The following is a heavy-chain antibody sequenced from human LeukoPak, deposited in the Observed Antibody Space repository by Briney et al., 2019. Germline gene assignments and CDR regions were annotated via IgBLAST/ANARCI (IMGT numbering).Heavy chain of an antibody. CDR2: VYYRGTT. D-gene: IGHD3-22*01. J-gene: IGHJ4*02. Sequence: SETLSLTCTVSGGSISSYYWSWIRQPPGKGLEWIGYVYYRGTTNYSPSLKSRVTMSVDTSKNQFSLKLSSVTAADTAVYYCASESSGSLYNYFDYWGQGTLVTVSS. CDR3: ASESSGSLYNYFDY. CDR1: GGSISSYY. V-gene: IGHV4-59*01.